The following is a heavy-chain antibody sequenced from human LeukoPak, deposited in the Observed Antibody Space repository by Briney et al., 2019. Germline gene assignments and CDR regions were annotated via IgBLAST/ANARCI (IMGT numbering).Heavy chain of an antibody. D-gene: IGHD2-2*01. Sequence: GGSLRLSCAASGFTFSSYAMSWVRQAPGKGLEWVSGISGSGGSTYYVGSVKGRFTISRDNSKNTLYLQMNSLRAEDTAVYYCAKGGYCSSTSCSGRFDPWGQGTLVTVSS. CDR1: GFTFSSYA. V-gene: IGHV3-23*01. CDR3: AKGGYCSSTSCSGRFDP. J-gene: IGHJ5*02. CDR2: ISGSGGST.